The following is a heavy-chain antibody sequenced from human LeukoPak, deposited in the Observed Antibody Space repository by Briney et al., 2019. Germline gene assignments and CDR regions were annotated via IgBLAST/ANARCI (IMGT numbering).Heavy chain of an antibody. CDR3: AKDGRTYSSGWLFDY. CDR1: GFTFSSYA. CDR2: ISGSGGST. D-gene: IGHD6-19*01. J-gene: IGHJ4*02. V-gene: IGHV3-23*01. Sequence: PGGSLRLSCAASGFTFSSYAMSWVRQAPGKGLEWVSAISGSGGSTYYADSVKGRFTIPRDNSKNTLYLQMNSLRAEDTAVYYCAKDGRTYSSGWLFDYWGQGTLVTVSS.